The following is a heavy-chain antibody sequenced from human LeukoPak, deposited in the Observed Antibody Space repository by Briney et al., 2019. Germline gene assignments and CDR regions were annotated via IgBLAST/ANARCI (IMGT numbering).Heavy chain of an antibody. D-gene: IGHD4-17*01. CDR3: AKSVESAVTTNPYFDY. V-gene: IGHV3-23*01. CDR2: ISGSGGST. Sequence: GGSLRLSCAASGFTFSDYAMSWVRQAPGKGLKWVSVISGSGGSTYNADSVKGRFTISRDNSKNTLYLQMNSLRAEDTAVYDCAKSVESAVTTNPYFDYWGQGTLVTVSS. CDR1: GFTFSDYA. J-gene: IGHJ4*02.